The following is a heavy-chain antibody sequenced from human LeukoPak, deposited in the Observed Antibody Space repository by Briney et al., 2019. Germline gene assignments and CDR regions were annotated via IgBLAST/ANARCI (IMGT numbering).Heavy chain of an antibody. CDR2: IKQDGSEK. J-gene: IGHJ4*02. V-gene: IGHV3-7*03. Sequence: GGSLRLSCAASGFTFSSYWMSWVRQAPGKGLEWVANIKQDGSEKYYVDSVKGRFTISRDNAKNSLYLQMNSLRAEDTALYYCAKDKAPRYSGCDWDLDYWGQGTQVTVSS. CDR1: GFTFSSYW. D-gene: IGHD5-12*01. CDR3: AKDKAPRYSGCDWDLDY.